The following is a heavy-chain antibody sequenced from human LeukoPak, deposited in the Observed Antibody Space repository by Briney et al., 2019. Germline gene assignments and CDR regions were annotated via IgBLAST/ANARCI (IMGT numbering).Heavy chain of an antibody. Sequence: PSETLSPTCTVSGGSISTTTYYWAWVRQPPGKGLEWIGSVEYSGTTYYNPSLESRVAISIDTSKKQFSLKLSSVTAADTAIYYGARHNRAYRDDIFDIWGQGTMVTVSS. CDR3: ARHNRAYRDDIFDI. CDR1: GGSISTTTYY. V-gene: IGHV4-39*01. CDR2: VEYSGTT. J-gene: IGHJ3*02. D-gene: IGHD3-22*01.